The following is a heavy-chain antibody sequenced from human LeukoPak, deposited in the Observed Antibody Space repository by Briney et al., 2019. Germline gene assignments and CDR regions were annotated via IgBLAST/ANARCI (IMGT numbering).Heavy chain of an antibody. D-gene: IGHD1-26*01. Sequence: GGSLRLSCAASGFTFSSYGMHWVRQAPGTGLEWVAVISHDGSNKYHADSVKGRFTISRDDSKNTLFLQMNSLRAEDTAVYYCASGGGATRDPFDYWGRGTLVTVSS. CDR1: GFTFSSYG. J-gene: IGHJ4*02. CDR2: ISHDGSNK. CDR3: ASGGGATRDPFDY. V-gene: IGHV3-30*03.